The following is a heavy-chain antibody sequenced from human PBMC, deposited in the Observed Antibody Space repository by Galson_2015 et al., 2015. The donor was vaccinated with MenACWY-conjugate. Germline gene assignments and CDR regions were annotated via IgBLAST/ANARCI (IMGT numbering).Heavy chain of an antibody. Sequence: ETLSLTCAVYGGSFSGYYWSWIRQPPGKGLEWIGEINHSGSTNYNPSLKSRVTISVDTSKNQFSLKLSSVTAADTAVYYCARDPSYYYYGMDVWGQGTTVTVSS. CDR1: GGSFSGYY. CDR3: ARDPSYYYYGMDV. V-gene: IGHV4-34*01. J-gene: IGHJ6*02. CDR2: INHSGST.